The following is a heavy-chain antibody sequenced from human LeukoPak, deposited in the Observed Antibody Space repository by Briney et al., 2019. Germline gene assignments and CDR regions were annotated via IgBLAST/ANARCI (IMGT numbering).Heavy chain of an antibody. Sequence: GRSLRLSCAASGFTFRTYSIHWVRQAPGKGLEWVTVVSADGRTQLYSDSVKGRFTISRDNAKNSLYLQMNSLRAEDTAVYYCARDFGGNTPTGYWGQGTLVTVSS. V-gene: IGHV3-30*03. CDR1: GFTFRTYS. CDR3: ARDFGGNTPTGY. D-gene: IGHD4-23*01. CDR2: VSADGRTQ. J-gene: IGHJ4*02.